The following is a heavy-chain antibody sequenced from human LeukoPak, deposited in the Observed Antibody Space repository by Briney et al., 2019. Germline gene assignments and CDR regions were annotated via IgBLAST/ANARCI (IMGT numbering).Heavy chain of an antibody. D-gene: IGHD6-13*01. CDR2: INPNSGGT. CDR1: GYTFTGYY. J-gene: IGHJ6*03. CDR3: ARRSRIAAAGTQYYYYYYMDV. V-gene: IGHV1-2*02. Sequence: ASVKVSCKASGYTFTGYYMHWVRQAPGQGLEWMGWINPNSGGTNYAQKFQGRVTMTRDTSISTAYMELSRLRSDDTAVYYCARRSRIAAAGTQYYYYYYMDVWGKGTTVTVSS.